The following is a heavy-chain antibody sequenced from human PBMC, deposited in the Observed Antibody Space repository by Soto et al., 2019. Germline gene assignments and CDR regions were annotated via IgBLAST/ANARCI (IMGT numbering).Heavy chain of an antibody. V-gene: IGHV6-1*01. J-gene: IGHJ6*02. CDR1: GDSVSSDSAA. CDR2: TYYRSKWYN. D-gene: IGHD3-22*01. Sequence: SQTLSLTCAISGDSVSSDSAAWNCIRQSPSRGLEWLGRTYYRSKWYNDYAVSVKSRITFNPDTSKNQFSLQLNSVTPEDTAVYFCSRSGGSAYSYYGMDVWGQGTTVTVPS. CDR3: SRSGGSAYSYYGMDV.